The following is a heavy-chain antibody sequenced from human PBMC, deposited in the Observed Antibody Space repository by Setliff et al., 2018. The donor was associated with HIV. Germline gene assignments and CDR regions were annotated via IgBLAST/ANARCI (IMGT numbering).Heavy chain of an antibody. CDR3: ARDGATMVRGVRNYYYYGMDV. J-gene: IGHJ6*02. CDR1: GYTFTSYA. D-gene: IGHD3-10*01. CDR2: INTNTGNP. Sequence: ASVKVSCKASGYTFTSYAMNWVRQAPGQGLEWMGWINTNTGNPTYAQGFTGRFVFSLDTSVSTAYLEIRSLKAEGTAVYYCARDGATMVRGVRNYYYYGMDVWGQGTTVTVSS. V-gene: IGHV7-4-1*02.